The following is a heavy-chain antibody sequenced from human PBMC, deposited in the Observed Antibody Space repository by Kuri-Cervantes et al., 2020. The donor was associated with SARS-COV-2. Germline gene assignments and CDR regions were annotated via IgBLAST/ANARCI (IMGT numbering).Heavy chain of an antibody. V-gene: IGHV3-64*02. D-gene: IGHD3-10*01. CDR2: ITRKGDRT. Sequence: GESLKISCAASGFTFSDSAMHWVRQAPGKGLEYVSIITRKGDRTYYADSVKGRFTISRDNSKNTLYLQMNSLRAEDTAVYYCARLLYGSGSYYKDWGQGTLVTVSS. CDR3: ARLLYGSGSYYKD. J-gene: IGHJ4*02. CDR1: GFTFSDSA.